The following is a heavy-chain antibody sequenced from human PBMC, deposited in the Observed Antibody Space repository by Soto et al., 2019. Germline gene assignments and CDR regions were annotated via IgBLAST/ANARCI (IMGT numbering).Heavy chain of an antibody. D-gene: IGHD2-15*01. CDR2: IIPILGIA. Sequence: QVQLVQSGAEVKKPGSSVKVSCKASGGTFSSYTISWVRQAPGQGLEWMGRIIPILGIANYAQKFQGRVTITADKSTSTAYMELSRLRSEDTAVYYCARDDEYCSGGSCYAFDIWGQGTMVTVSS. J-gene: IGHJ3*02. CDR3: ARDDEYCSGGSCYAFDI. V-gene: IGHV1-69*08. CDR1: GGTFSSYT.